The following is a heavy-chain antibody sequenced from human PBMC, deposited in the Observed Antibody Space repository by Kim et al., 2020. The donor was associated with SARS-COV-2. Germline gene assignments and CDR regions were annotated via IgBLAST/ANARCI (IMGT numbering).Heavy chain of an antibody. Sequence: GTPNYAQKFRGRVTITADESTSTAYMELSSLRSEDTAVYYCATRVGYEGPWGQGTLVSVSS. J-gene: IGHJ5*02. CDR2: GTP. CDR3: ATRVGYEGP. D-gene: IGHD2-15*01. V-gene: IGHV1-69*01.